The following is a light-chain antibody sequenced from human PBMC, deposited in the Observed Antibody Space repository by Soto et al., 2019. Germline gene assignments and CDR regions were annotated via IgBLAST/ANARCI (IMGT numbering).Light chain of an antibody. V-gene: IGLV2-23*02. J-gene: IGLJ3*02. CDR2: EVS. CDR1: SSDVGNYNL. Sequence: QSALTQPASVSGSPGQSITISCTGTSSDVGNYNLVSWYQQHPGKAPKLMIYEVSKRPSGVSNRFSGSKSGNTASLTISGLQAEDEADYYCCSYAGSSNWVFGGGTKLPS. CDR3: CSYAGSSNWV.